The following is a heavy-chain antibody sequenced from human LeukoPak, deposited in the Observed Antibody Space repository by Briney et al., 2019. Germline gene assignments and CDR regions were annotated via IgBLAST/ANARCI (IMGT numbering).Heavy chain of an antibody. CDR3: ATEGSGDCCPFDY. CDR1: GYTLTELS. Sequence: ASVKVSCKVSGYTLTELSMHWVRQAPGKGLEWMGGFDPEDGETIYAQKFQGRVTMTEDTSTDTAYMELSSLRSEDTAVYYCATEGSGDCCPFDYWAREPWSPSPQ. D-gene: IGHD2-21*02. J-gene: IGHJ4*02. V-gene: IGHV1-24*01. CDR2: FDPEDGET.